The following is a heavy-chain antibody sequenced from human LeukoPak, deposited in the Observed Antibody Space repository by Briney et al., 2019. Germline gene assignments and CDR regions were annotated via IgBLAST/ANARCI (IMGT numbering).Heavy chain of an antibody. CDR1: GGTFRSYV. CDR3: ARTDIVVVPAASTLTPYNWFDP. D-gene: IGHD2-2*01. V-gene: IGHV1-18*01. CDR2: ISAYNGNT. Sequence: ASVKVSCKASGGTFRSYVISWVRQAPGQGLEWMGWISAYNGNTNYAQKLQGRVTMTTDTSTSTAYMELRSLRSDDTAVYYCARTDIVVVPAASTLTPYNWFDPWGQGTLVTVSS. J-gene: IGHJ5*02.